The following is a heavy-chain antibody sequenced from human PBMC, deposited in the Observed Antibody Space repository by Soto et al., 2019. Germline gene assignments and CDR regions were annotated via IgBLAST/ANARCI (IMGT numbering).Heavy chain of an antibody. CDR1: GFAFTNFA. Sequence: QVQLVQSGTEVKKPGASVKVSCKTSGFAFTNFAMSWVRQAPGLGLEWMGWISTYTSNTYYAQKFQGRVTMTADTSTRTVYMELRSLRPDDTATYYCARGGPTDYAPGSVWGKGTLVSVSS. D-gene: IGHD4-17*01. CDR2: ISTYTSNT. J-gene: IGHJ4*02. CDR3: ARGGPTDYAPGSV. V-gene: IGHV1-18*01.